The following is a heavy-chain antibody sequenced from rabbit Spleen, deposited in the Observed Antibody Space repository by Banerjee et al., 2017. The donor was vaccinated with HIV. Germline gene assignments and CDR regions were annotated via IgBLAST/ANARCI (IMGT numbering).Heavy chain of an antibody. CDR1: GFSFSNKDV. D-gene: IGHD5-1*01. Sequence: QEQLVESGGGLVKPEGSLTLTCKASGFSFSNKDVMCWVRQAPGKGLEWIACINAYTGKPVYATWAKGRFTISKTSSTTVTLQMTSLTVADTATYFCARAGEGGDGYLNLWGPGTLVTVS. CDR2: INAYTGKP. V-gene: IGHV1S45*01. CDR3: ARAGEGGDGYLNL. J-gene: IGHJ4*01.